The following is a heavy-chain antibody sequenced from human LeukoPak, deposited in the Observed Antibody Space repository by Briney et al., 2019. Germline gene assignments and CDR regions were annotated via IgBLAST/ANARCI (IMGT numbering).Heavy chain of an antibody. Sequence: ASVKVSCRASGYTFTGYYMHWVRQAPGQGLEWMGWINPNSGGTNYAQKFQGRVTMTRDTSISTAYMELSRLRSDDTAVYYCARAGAAGPIYYYYYMDVWGKGTTVTVSS. CDR3: ARAGAAGPIYYYYYMDV. CDR1: GYTFTGYY. V-gene: IGHV1-2*02. CDR2: INPNSGGT. D-gene: IGHD6-25*01. J-gene: IGHJ6*03.